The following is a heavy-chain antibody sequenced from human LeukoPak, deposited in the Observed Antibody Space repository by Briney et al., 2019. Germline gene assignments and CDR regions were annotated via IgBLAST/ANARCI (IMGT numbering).Heavy chain of an antibody. CDR1: GGSISSSSYY. Sequence: SETLSLTCTVSGGSISSSSYYWGWIRQPPGKGLEWIGSIYYSGSTYYNPSLKSRATISVDTSKNQFSLKLGSVTAAGTAVYYCARAPYCSSASCYRWFDPWGQGTLVTVSS. CDR2: IYYSGST. J-gene: IGHJ5*02. CDR3: ARAPYCSSASCYRWFDP. V-gene: IGHV4-39*07. D-gene: IGHD2-2*02.